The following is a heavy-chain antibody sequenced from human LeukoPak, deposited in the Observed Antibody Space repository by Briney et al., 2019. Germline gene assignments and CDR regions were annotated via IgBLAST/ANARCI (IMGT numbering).Heavy chain of an antibody. CDR3: ARAGGSYRGYYFDY. V-gene: IGHV3-30-3*01. CDR1: GFTFSSYT. D-gene: IGHD1-26*01. J-gene: IGHJ4*02. Sequence: GGSLRLSCAASGFTFSSYTMHWVRQAPGKGLEWVAVISYDGTNKYSADSVKGRFTISRDNSKNTLYLQINSLRAEDTAVYYCARAGGSYRGYYFDYWGQGTLVTVSS. CDR2: ISYDGTNK.